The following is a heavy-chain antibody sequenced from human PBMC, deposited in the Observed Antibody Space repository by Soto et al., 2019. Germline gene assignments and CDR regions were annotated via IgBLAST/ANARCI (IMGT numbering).Heavy chain of an antibody. CDR2: IYHSGST. CDR1: GGSISSGDYY. V-gene: IGHV4-30-4*01. CDR3: ARERPDGARLDP. D-gene: IGHD6-6*01. J-gene: IGHJ5*02. Sequence: QVQLQESGPGLVKPSQTLSLTCTVSGGSISSGDYYWSWIRQPPGKGLEWIGYIYHSGSTYYSPSLKSRVTISVDTSKNQFSLKLSSVTAADTAVYYCARERPDGARLDPWGQGTLVTVSP.